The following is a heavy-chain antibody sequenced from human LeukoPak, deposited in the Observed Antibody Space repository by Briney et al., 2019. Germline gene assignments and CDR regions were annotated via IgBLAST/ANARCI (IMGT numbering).Heavy chain of an antibody. CDR2: ISGSGIST. D-gene: IGHD3-9*01. CDR1: GFSFSRYS. V-gene: IGHV3-48*04. Sequence: GGSLRLSCAASGFSFSRYSMNWVRQAPGKGLEWVSHISGSGISTYYADSVKGRFTISRDNAKNTLYLQMNSLRAEDTAVYYCARDSSVYFDWSDAPDYWGQGTLVTVSS. CDR3: ARDSSVYFDWSDAPDY. J-gene: IGHJ4*02.